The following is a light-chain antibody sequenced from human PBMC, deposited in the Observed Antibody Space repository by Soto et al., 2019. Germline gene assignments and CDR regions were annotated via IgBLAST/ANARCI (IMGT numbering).Light chain of an antibody. CDR1: QSVSSTF. V-gene: IGKV3-20*01. CDR2: GAS. Sequence: EIVLTQSPGTLSLSPGERATLSCRASQSVSSTFMAWYQHKPGQAPRLLIYGASSRATGIPDRFSGSGSGTDFTLTISRLEPEDFAVYYCQQFNDPATWTFGQGTKVEIK. CDR3: QQFNDPATWT. J-gene: IGKJ1*01.